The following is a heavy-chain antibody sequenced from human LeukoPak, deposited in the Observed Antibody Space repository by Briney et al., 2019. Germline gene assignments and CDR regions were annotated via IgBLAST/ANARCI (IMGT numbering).Heavy chain of an antibody. CDR2: MNPNSGNT. CDR1: GYTFTSYD. Sequence: ASVKVSCKDSGYTFTSYDINWVRQATGQGLEWMGWMNPNSGNTGYAQKFQGRVTITRNASISTAYMELSSLRSEDTAVYYCARYSSSSGYWGQGTLVTVSS. D-gene: IGHD6-13*01. CDR3: ARYSSSSGY. J-gene: IGHJ4*02. V-gene: IGHV1-8*03.